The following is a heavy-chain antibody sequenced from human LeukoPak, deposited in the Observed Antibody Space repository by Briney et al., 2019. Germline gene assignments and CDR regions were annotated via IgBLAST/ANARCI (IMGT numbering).Heavy chain of an antibody. Sequence: PGGSLRLSCAASGFTFSSYAMHWVRQAPGKGLEYVSAISSNGGSTYYANPVKGRFTISRDNSKNTLYLQMGRLRAEDMAVYYCARDVGELLPIHAFDIWGQGTMVTVSS. V-gene: IGHV3-64*01. CDR3: ARDVGELLPIHAFDI. D-gene: IGHD1-26*01. CDR1: GFTFSSYA. CDR2: ISSNGGST. J-gene: IGHJ3*02.